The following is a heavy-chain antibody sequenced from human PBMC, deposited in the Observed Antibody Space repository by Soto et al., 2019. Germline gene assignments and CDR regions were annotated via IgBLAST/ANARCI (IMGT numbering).Heavy chain of an antibody. V-gene: IGHV4-59*08. Sequence: PSETLSLTCTVSGGSISSYYWSWIRQPPGKGLEWIGYIYYSGRTNYNPSLKSRDTISVDTSKNQITLKMSTVTAGETTVYYCARLTGELYYYGMDVWGQGTTVTVSS. CDR1: GGSISSYY. J-gene: IGHJ6*02. D-gene: IGHD1-26*01. CDR3: ARLTGELYYYGMDV. CDR2: IYYSGRT.